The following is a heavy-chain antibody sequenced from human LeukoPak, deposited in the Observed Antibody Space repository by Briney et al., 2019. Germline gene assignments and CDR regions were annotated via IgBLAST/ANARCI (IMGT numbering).Heavy chain of an antibody. J-gene: IGHJ4*02. Sequence: GGSLRLSCAASGFTFDDYAMHWVRQAPGKGLEWVSLISGDGGSTYYADSVKGRFTISRDNSKNSLYLQMNSLRTEDTALYYCAKDPPYYYDSSGYYPDYWVQGTLVTVSS. V-gene: IGHV3-43*02. D-gene: IGHD3-22*01. CDR2: ISGDGGST. CDR3: AKDPPYYYDSSGYYPDY. CDR1: GFTFDDYA.